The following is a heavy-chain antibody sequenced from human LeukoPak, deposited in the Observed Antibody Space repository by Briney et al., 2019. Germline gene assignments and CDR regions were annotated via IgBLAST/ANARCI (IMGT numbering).Heavy chain of an antibody. Sequence: GGSLRLSCAASGFTFSSYATSWVRQAPGKGLEWVSAISGSGGSTYYADSVKGRFTISRDNSKNTLYLQMNSLRAEDTAVYYCAKDLGDTYSSSWYFSEDWGQGTLVTVSS. D-gene: IGHD6-13*01. CDR3: AKDLGDTYSSSWYFSED. J-gene: IGHJ4*02. CDR2: ISGSGGST. CDR1: GFTFSSYA. V-gene: IGHV3-23*01.